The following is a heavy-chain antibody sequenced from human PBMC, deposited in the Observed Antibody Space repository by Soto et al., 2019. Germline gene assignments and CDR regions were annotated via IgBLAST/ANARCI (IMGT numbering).Heavy chain of an antibody. D-gene: IGHD2-2*01. V-gene: IGHV1-69*01. J-gene: IGHJ6*02. Sequence: QVQLVQSGAEVKKPGSSVKVSXKASGGTXXXXXIXXXXXXXXXXXXXXXXXXXIFGTANYAQKFQGRVTITADESTSTAYMELSSLRSEDTAVYYCARAQDIVVVPAAPGGVYGMDVWGQGTTVTVSS. CDR3: ARAQDIVVVPAAPGGVYGMDV. CDR2: XXXIFGTA. CDR1: GGTXXXXX.